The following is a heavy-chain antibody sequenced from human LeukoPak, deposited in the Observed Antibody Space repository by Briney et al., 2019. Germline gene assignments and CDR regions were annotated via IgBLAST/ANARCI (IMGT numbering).Heavy chain of an antibody. V-gene: IGHV4-31*03. CDR2: IYYSGST. J-gene: IGHJ4*02. D-gene: IGHD5-18*01. CDR1: GGSISSGGYY. Sequence: SQTLSLTCTVSGGSISSGGYYWSWIPQHPGKGLEWIGYIYYSGSTYYNPSLKSRVTISVDTSKNQFSLKLSSVTAADTAVYYCARGLRIRLWSHTSYFDYWGQGTLVTVSS. CDR3: ARGLRIRLWSHTSYFDY.